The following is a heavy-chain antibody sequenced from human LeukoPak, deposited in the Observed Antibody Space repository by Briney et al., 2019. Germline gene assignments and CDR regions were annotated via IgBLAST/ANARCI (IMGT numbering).Heavy chain of an antibody. CDR2: IYTSGST. Sequence: PSETLSLTCTVSGGSISSYYWSWIRQPAGKGLEWIGRIYTSGSTNYNPSLKSRVTMSVDTSKNQFSLKLSSVTAADTAVYYCARDMGSGWYRAFDIWGQGTMVTVSS. V-gene: IGHV4-4*07. D-gene: IGHD6-19*01. CDR1: GGSISSYY. CDR3: ARDMGSGWYRAFDI. J-gene: IGHJ3*02.